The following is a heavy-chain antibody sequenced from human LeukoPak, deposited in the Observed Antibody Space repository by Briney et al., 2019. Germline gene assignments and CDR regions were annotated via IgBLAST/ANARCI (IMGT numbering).Heavy chain of an antibody. CDR3: ASDIYTTAMVFKSVDN. CDR1: DYYISSGHY. D-gene: IGHD5-18*01. J-gene: IGHJ4*02. CDR2: IHHAGAT. Sequence: SETLSLTCTVSDYYISSGHYWGWIRQPPGKGLEWIGNIHHAGATYHNPSLKSRVTISVDTSKNQFSLKLNSVTAADTAVYYCASDIYTTAMVFKSVDNWGRGTLVTVSS. V-gene: IGHV4-38-2*02.